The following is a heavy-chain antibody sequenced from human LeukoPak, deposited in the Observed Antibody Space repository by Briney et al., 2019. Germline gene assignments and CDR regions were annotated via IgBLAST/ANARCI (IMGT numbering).Heavy chain of an antibody. V-gene: IGHV3-7*01. Sequence: GGSLRLSCAASGFTFSSFWMSWVRQAPGKGLEWVANIKQDGSEKYYVDSVKGRFTISRDNAKDSLYLQMNSLRAEDTAVYFCTRDESRSISCYAQWGQGTLVTASS. J-gene: IGHJ4*02. CDR2: IKQDGSEK. CDR3: TRDESRSISCYAQ. D-gene: IGHD2-2*01. CDR1: GFTFSSFW.